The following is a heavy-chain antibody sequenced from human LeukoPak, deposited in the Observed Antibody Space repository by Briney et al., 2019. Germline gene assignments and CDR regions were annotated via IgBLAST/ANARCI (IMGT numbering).Heavy chain of an antibody. CDR1: GGSISSSSYY. CDR2: IYYSGST. J-gene: IGHJ6*03. D-gene: IGHD6-19*01. V-gene: IGHV4-39*02. CDR3: AREGSGWDLYFHYYYMDV. Sequence: SETLSLTCTVSGGSISSSSYYWGWIRQPPGPGLEWIGSIYYSGSTYYNPSLKSRVTISVDTSKNQFSLKVNSVTASDPAVYYCAREGSGWDLYFHYYYMDVWGKGTTVTISS.